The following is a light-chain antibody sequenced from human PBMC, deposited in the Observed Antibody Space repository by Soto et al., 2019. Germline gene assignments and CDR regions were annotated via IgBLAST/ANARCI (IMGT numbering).Light chain of an antibody. J-gene: IGKJ2*01. CDR2: AAS. CDR1: RDISSS. CDR3: ETYNSAPNS. Sequence: DVQMTQSPSSLSASVGDRVTITCRASRDISSSLAWYQQKPGKVPKLLIYAASTLHAGVQSRFSGSGSGTFFTLAIKSLQPEDVANDYCETYNSAPNSFGRGTRLEIK. V-gene: IGKV1-27*01.